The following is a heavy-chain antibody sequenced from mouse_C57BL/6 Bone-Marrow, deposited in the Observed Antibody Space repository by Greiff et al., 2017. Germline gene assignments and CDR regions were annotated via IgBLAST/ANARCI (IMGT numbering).Heavy chain of an antibody. CDR3: TRGYYYYGSPWFAY. CDR2: IDPETGGT. V-gene: IGHV1-15*01. CDR1: GYTFTDYE. J-gene: IGHJ3*01. D-gene: IGHD1-1*01. Sequence: VQLQQSGAELVRPGASVTLSCKASGYTFTDYEMHWVKQTPVHGLEWIGAIDPETGGTAYNQKFKGKAILTADKSSSTAYMELRRLTSEDSAVYYCTRGYYYYGSPWFAYWGQGTLVTVSA.